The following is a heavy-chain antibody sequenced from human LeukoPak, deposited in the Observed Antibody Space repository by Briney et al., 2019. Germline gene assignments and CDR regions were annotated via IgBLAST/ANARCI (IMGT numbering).Heavy chain of an antibody. CDR3: ASPHVGTVSNWFDS. D-gene: IGHD4-17*01. J-gene: IGHJ5*01. V-gene: IGHV3-74*01. CDR2: INSDGSST. CDR1: GFDLNEYW. Sequence: GGSLRLSCAASGFDLNEYWVHWLRQAPGKGLAWVARINSDGSSTSYADSVEGRFTISRDNAKNTLYLQMNSLRVEDTAVYYCASPHVGTVSNWFDSWGQGTLVTVSS.